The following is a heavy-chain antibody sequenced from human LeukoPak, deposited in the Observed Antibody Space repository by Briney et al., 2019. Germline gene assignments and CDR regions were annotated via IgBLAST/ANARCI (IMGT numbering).Heavy chain of an antibody. V-gene: IGHV3-74*01. D-gene: IGHD2-15*01. CDR1: GFTFSSHW. J-gene: IGHJ4*02. CDR2: INSDGSIT. CDR3: ASCNGGNCYSFSDY. Sequence: GGSLRLSCAASGFTFSSHWMYWVRQAPGKGLVWVSRINSDGSITTYADSVKGRFTISRDNAKSTLYLQMNSLRAEDTALYYCASCNGGNCYSFSDYWGQGTLVTVSS.